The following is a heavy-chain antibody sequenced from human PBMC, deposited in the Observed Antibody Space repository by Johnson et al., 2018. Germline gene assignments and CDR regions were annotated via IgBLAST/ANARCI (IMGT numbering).Heavy chain of an antibody. Sequence: VQLVETGGGLVQPGGSLRLSCAASGFTFSSYAMSWVRQAPGKGLEWVSAISGSGGSTYYADSVKGRFTISRDNAKNSLYLQMNSLRAEDTAVYSYARYKYYYYYGMDVWGQGTTVTVSS. V-gene: IGHV3-23*04. CDR2: ISGSGGST. CDR1: GFTFSSYA. CDR3: ARYKYYYYYGMDV. D-gene: IGHD5-12*01. J-gene: IGHJ6*02.